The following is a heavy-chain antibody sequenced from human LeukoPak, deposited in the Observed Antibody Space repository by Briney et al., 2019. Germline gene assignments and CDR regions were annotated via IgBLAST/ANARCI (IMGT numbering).Heavy chain of an antibody. D-gene: IGHD6-13*01. CDR1: GGSISTYY. V-gene: IGHV4-59*01. CDR3: ARDGRIAAAGTPYYYMGV. J-gene: IGHJ6*03. Sequence: SETLSLTCTVSGGSISTYYWSWIRQPPGKGLEWIGYIYYSGSTNYNPSLKSRVTISVDTSKNQFSLKLGSVTAADTAVYYCARDGRIAAAGTPYYYMGVWGKGTTVTVSS. CDR2: IYYSGST.